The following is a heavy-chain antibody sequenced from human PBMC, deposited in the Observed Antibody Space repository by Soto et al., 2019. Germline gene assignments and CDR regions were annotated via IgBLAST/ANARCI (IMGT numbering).Heavy chain of an antibody. J-gene: IGHJ3*02. CDR3: ARGEEAVAGDDAFDI. CDR1: GDSISTYN. CDR2: IYYSGVT. D-gene: IGHD6-19*01. V-gene: IGHV4-59*12. Sequence: SETLSLTCTVSGDSISTYNWGWIRQPPGKGLEWIGCIYYSGVTNYNPSLKSRVTISVDKSKNQFSLKLSSVTAADTAVYYCARGEEAVAGDDAFDIWGQGTMVNVS.